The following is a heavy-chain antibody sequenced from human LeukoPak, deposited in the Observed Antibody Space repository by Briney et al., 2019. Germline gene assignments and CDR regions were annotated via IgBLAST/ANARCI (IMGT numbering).Heavy chain of an antibody. CDR3: AIDHYPGYSSLFSYFDY. D-gene: IGHD6-19*01. J-gene: IGHJ4*02. V-gene: IGHV3-23*01. CDR2: ISGSGGST. Sequence: PGGSLRLSCAASGFTFSSYAMSWVRQAPGKGLEWVSSISGSGGSTYYADSVKGRFTISRDNSKNTLYLQMNSLRAEDTAVYYCAIDHYPGYSSLFSYFDYWGQGTLVTVSS. CDR1: GFTFSSYA.